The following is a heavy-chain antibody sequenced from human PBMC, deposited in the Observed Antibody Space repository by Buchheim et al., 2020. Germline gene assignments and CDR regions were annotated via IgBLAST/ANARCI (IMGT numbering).Heavy chain of an antibody. J-gene: IGHJ6*02. Sequence: EVQLVESGGGLVQPGGSLRLSCAASGFTFSSYWMHWVRQAPGKGLVWVSCINIDGSSKNYADSVKGRFTISRDNAKNTLYLQMNSLRAEHTTVYYCARGSFAAAGTGDYYYYGMDVWGQGTT. CDR1: GFTFSSYW. CDR3: ARGSFAAAGTGDYYYYGMDV. D-gene: IGHD6-13*01. V-gene: IGHV3-74*01. CDR2: INIDGSSK.